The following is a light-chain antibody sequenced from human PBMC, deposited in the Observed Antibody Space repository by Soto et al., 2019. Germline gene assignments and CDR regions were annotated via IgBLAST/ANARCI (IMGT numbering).Light chain of an antibody. CDR3: CSYAGSRV. V-gene: IGLV2-11*01. CDR1: SSDVGGYNY. Sequence: QSALTQPRSVSGSPGQSVTISCTGTSSDVGGYNYVSWYQQHPGKAPKLMIYDVSKRPSGVPDRFSGSKSGNTASLTISGLQAEDEADYSCCSYAGSRVFGGGTQLTVL. J-gene: IGLJ3*02. CDR2: DVS.